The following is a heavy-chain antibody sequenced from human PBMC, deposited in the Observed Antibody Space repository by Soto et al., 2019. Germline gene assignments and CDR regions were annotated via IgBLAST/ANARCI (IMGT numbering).Heavy chain of an antibody. V-gene: IGHV1-3*01. D-gene: IGHD1-26*01. CDR2: INDGNGNT. CDR3: ARGGSLYWYFDL. J-gene: IGHJ2*01. Sequence: QVQLVQSGAEVKKPGASVKVSCKASGYTFTSYAMHWVRQAPGQRLEWMGWINDGNGNTKYSQKFQGRVTITRDTSASTAYMDLSSLRSEDTAVYYCARGGSLYWYFDLWGRGTLVTVSS. CDR1: GYTFTSYA.